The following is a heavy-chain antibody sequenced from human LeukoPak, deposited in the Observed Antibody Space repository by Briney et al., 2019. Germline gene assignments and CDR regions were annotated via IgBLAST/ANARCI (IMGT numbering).Heavy chain of an antibody. CDR3: ARDHRQDAFDI. CDR1: GGSVSSGSYY. CDR2: ICYSGST. V-gene: IGHV4-61*01. J-gene: IGHJ3*02. Sequence: PSETLSLTCTVSGGSVSSGSYYWSWIRQPPGKGLEWIGYICYSGSTNYNPSLKSRVTISVDTSKNQFSLKLSSVTAADTAVYYCARDHRQDAFDIWGQGTMVTVSS.